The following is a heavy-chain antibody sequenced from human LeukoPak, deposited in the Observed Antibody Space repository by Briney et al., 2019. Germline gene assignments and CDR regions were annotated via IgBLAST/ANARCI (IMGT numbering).Heavy chain of an antibody. CDR1: GFTFSRSW. D-gene: IGHD3-22*01. CDR3: ARDAGYDRFDY. CDR2: IKEDGSAQ. J-gene: IGHJ4*02. V-gene: IGHV3-7*05. Sequence: PGGSLRLSCADSGFTFSRSWMTWVRQARGIGLEWVANIKEDGSAQNYVDSVKGRFTISRDNAKNTLYLEMNSLRAEDTAVYYCARDAGYDRFDYWGQGTLVTVSS.